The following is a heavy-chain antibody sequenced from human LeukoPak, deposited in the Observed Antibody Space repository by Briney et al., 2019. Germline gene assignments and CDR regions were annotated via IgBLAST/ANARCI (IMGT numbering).Heavy chain of an antibody. V-gene: IGHV4-38-2*02. CDR3: AREEMGGIDY. Sequence: SETLSLTCAVSGYSISSGYYWGWIRQPPGKGLEWIGSIYHSGSANYNPSLKSRVTISLDTSKNQFSLKLSSVTAADTAVYYCAREEMGGIDYWGQGTLVTVSS. CDR1: GYSISSGYY. J-gene: IGHJ4*02. CDR2: IYHSGSA. D-gene: IGHD5-24*01.